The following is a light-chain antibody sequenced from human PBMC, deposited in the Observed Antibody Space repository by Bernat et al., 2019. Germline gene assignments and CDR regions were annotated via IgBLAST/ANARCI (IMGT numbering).Light chain of an antibody. CDR1: KLGDKY. J-gene: IGLJ3*02. CDR2: QDN. CDR3: QAWDSNTAV. Sequence: SYELTQPTSVSVSPGQTASITCSGDKLGDKYACWYQQKPGQSPVVVIYQDNKRPSGIPGRFSGSNSVNTATLTISETQAMDEADYYCQAWDSNTAVFGGGTKLTVL. V-gene: IGLV3-1*01.